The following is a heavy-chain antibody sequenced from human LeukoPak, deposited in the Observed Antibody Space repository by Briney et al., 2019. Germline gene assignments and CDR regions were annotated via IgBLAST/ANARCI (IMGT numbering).Heavy chain of an antibody. V-gene: IGHV4-4*07. CDR1: GGSISSYY. D-gene: IGHD3-22*01. Sequence: SETLSLTCTVSGGSISSYYWSWIRQPAGKGLEWIGRIYTSGSTNYNPSLKSRVTMSVDTSKNQFSLKLSSVTAADTAVYYCARDARYYYDSSGYYYGGLDYWGQGTLVTVSS. CDR3: ARDARYYYDSSGYYYGGLDY. J-gene: IGHJ4*02. CDR2: IYTSGST.